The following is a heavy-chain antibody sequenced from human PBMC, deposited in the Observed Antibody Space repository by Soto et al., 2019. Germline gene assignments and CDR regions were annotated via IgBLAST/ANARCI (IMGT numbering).Heavy chain of an antibody. CDR3: ARDNYGDYDY. V-gene: IGHV1-18*01. J-gene: IGHJ4*02. CDR2: ISNYNGHT. D-gene: IGHD4-17*01. CDR1: GYTFTTYA. Sequence: QVQLEQSGAEVKKPGASVKVSCKASGYTFTTYAISWVRQAPGQGLEWMGWISNYNGHTNYPQNLQGRVTMTTDTSTDTAYMELRRLRSDDTAVYYCARDNYGDYDYWGQGTLVTVSS.